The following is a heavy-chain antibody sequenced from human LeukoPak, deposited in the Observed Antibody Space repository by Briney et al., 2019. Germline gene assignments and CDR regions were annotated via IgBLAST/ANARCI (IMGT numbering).Heavy chain of an antibody. J-gene: IGHJ5*02. CDR1: GGSFSGYY. CDR2: INHSGST. Sequence: ASETLSLTCAVYGGSFSGYYWSWIRQPPGKGLEWIGEINHSGSTNYNPSLKSRVTISVDTSKNQFSLKLSSVTAADTAVYYCAREDTGSFYNWFDPWGQGTLVTVSS. V-gene: IGHV4-34*01. CDR3: AREDTGSFYNWFDP. D-gene: IGHD1-1*01.